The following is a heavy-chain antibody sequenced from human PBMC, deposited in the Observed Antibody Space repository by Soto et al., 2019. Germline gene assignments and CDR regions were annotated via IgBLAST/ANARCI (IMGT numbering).Heavy chain of an antibody. V-gene: IGHV3-9*01. CDR1: GFTFDDYA. CDR3: AKDMETGTNYYYGMDV. D-gene: IGHD6-13*01. J-gene: IGHJ6*02. CDR2: ISWNSGSI. Sequence: EVQLVESGGGLVQPGRSLRLSCAASGFTFDDYAMHWVRQAPGKGLEWVSGISWNSGSIGYVDSVKGRFTISRDNAKNSLYLQMNSLRAEDTALYYCAKDMETGTNYYYGMDVWGQGTTVTVSS.